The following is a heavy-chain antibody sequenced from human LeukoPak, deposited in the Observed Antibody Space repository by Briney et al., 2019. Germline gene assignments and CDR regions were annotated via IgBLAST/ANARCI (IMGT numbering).Heavy chain of an antibody. Sequence: SETLSLTCTVSGGSISSGSYFWGWIRQPPGKGLEWIGSIYYSGSTYYDPSLKSRVTISIDTSKNQFSLKLSSVTAADTAVYYCARVLRTTVTTQIRYYFDYWGQGTLVTVSS. J-gene: IGHJ4*02. D-gene: IGHD4-17*01. CDR2: IYYSGST. CDR3: ARVLRTTVTTQIRYYFDY. CDR1: GGSISSGSYF. V-gene: IGHV4-39*07.